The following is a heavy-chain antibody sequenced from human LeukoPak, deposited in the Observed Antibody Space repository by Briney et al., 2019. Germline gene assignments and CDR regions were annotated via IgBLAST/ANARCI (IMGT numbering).Heavy chain of an antibody. V-gene: IGHV3-53*01. CDR2: IFSGGST. CDR1: GFTVSNSY. Sequence: PGGSLRLSCAASGFTVSNSYMSWVRQPPGKGLEWVSVIFSGGSTNYADSVKGRFTISRDRSTNTLYLQMSSLRVEDSAIYYCARTPFNQWLAVFQHWGQGTLVAVSS. D-gene: IGHD6-19*01. CDR3: ARTPFNQWLAVFQH. J-gene: IGHJ1*01.